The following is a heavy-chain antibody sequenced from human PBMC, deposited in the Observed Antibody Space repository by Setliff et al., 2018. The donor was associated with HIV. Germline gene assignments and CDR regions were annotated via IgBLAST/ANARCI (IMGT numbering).Heavy chain of an antibody. CDR2: IYHSGST. V-gene: IGHV4-4*02. Sequence: ASETLSLTCAVSGGSISSSYWWTWVSQPPGKGMEWIGEIYHSGSTNYNSSLKSRVTISVDKSKNQFSLNLSSVTAADTAVYYCARLWFGELLYQYYYYMDVWGKGTTVTVSS. D-gene: IGHD3-10*01. J-gene: IGHJ6*03. CDR1: GGSISSSYW. CDR3: ARLWFGELLYQYYYYMDV.